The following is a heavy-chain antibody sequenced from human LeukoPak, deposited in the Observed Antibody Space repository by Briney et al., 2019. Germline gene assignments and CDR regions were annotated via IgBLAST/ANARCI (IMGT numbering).Heavy chain of an antibody. J-gene: IGHJ2*01. CDR1: GFTFSDYY. CDR2: ISSSGSTI. D-gene: IGHD6-19*01. CDR3: AREGQWLGTYWYFDL. Sequence: GGSLRLSCAASGFTFSDYYMSWIRQAPGKGLEWVSYISSSGSTIYYADSVKGRFTISRDNAKNSLYLQMNSLGAEDTAVYYCAREGQWLGTYWYFDLWGRGTLVTVSS. V-gene: IGHV3-11*01.